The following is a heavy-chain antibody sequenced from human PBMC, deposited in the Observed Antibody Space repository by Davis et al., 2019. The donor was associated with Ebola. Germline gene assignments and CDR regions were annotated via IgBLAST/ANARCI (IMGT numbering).Heavy chain of an antibody. J-gene: IGHJ5*02. CDR1: GFTFSSNS. D-gene: IGHD1-26*01. CDR3: MRWSLYSGHDCDL. Sequence: GGSLRLSCAASGFTFSSNSMNWVRQAPGKGLEWVSFISSSSNYIYYADSVKGRFTVSRDNAKNSLYLQMNSLRAEDTAVYYCMRWSLYSGHDCDLWGQGTLVTVS. V-gene: IGHV3-21*01. CDR2: ISSSSNYI.